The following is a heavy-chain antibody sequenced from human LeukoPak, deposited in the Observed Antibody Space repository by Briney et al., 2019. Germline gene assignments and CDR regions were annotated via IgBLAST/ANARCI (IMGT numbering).Heavy chain of an antibody. Sequence: GGSLRLSCAASGFTSSSYGMHWVRQAPGKGLEWVAVIWYDGSNKYYADSVKGRFTISRDNSKNTLYLQMNSLRAEDTAVYYCAKDLNGIAVAGNFDYWGQGTLVTVSS. J-gene: IGHJ4*02. D-gene: IGHD6-19*01. CDR2: IWYDGSNK. CDR3: AKDLNGIAVAGNFDY. V-gene: IGHV3-33*06. CDR1: GFTSSSYG.